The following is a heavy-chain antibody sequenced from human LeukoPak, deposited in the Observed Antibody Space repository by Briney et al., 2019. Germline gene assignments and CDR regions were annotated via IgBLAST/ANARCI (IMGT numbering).Heavy chain of an antibody. D-gene: IGHD3-10*01. Sequence: ASVEVSCKASGYTFTSYGISWVRQAPGQGLEWMGWISAYNGNTNYAQKLQGRVTMTTDTSTSTAYMELRSLRSDDTAVYYCARDRGYGSGKNWFDPWGQGTLVTVSS. CDR3: ARDRGYGSGKNWFDP. CDR2: ISAYNGNT. J-gene: IGHJ5*02. V-gene: IGHV1-18*01. CDR1: GYTFTSYG.